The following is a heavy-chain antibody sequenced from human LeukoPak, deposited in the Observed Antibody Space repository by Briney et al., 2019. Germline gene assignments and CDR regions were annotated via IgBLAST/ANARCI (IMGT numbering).Heavy chain of an antibody. V-gene: IGHV1-18*04. CDR2: ISAYNGNT. Sequence: ASVKVSRKASGYTFTSYGISWVRQAPGQGLEWMGWISAYNGNTNYAQKLQGRVTMTTDTSTSTAYMELRSLRSDDTAVYYCARAKRKSMVRGVIIEGNWFDPWGQGTLVTVSS. J-gene: IGHJ5*02. CDR3: ARAKRKSMVRGVIIEGNWFDP. CDR1: GYTFTSYG. D-gene: IGHD3-10*01.